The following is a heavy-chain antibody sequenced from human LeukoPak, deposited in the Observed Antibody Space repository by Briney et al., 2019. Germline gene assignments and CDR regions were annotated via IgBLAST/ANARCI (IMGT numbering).Heavy chain of an antibody. J-gene: IGHJ4*02. CDR3: AKVREDIVVVVAATDPLDY. Sequence: GGSLRLSCAASGFTFSSYEMNWVRQAPGKGLEWVSYISSSGSTTYYADSVKGRFTISRDNSKNTLYLQMNSLRAEDTAVYYCAKVREDIVVVVAATDPLDYWGQGTLVTVSS. D-gene: IGHD2-15*01. V-gene: IGHV3-48*03. CDR1: GFTFSSYE. CDR2: ISSSGSTT.